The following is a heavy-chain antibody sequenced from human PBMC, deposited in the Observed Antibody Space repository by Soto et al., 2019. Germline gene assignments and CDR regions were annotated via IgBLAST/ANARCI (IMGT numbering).Heavy chain of an antibody. V-gene: IGHV4-59*08. CDR2: IYHSGST. CDR1: GDSISSYY. J-gene: IGHJ4*02. CDR3: ARQRNAFDY. Sequence: QVQLQESGPGLVKPSETLSLTCKVSGDSISSYYWSWIRQPPGKGLEWIGYIYHSGSTDYNPSLKSRVTISADTSKNQFSLRLSSVTAADTAVYYCARQRNAFDYWGQGTLVTVSS.